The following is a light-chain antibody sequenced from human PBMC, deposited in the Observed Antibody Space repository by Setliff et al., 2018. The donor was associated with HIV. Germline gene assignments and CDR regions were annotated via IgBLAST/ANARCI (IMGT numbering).Light chain of an antibody. CDR1: NIGNKK. CDR3: QVWDSSSDYV. V-gene: IGLV3-21*02. CDR2: DDS. Sequence: SSALTQPPSVSVAPGQTAGITCGGNNIGNKKGHWYQQKPGQAPMLVGYDDSDRPSGIPERFSGSNSGNTATLTISRVEAGDEADYYCQVWDSSSDYVFGNGTKVTVL. J-gene: IGLJ1*01.